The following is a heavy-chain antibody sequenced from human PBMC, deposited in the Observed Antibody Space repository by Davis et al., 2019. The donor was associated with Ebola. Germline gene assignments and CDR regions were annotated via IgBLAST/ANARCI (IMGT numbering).Heavy chain of an antibody. CDR1: GFTFSRYW. CDR2: INSEGRRT. CDR3: AKVRDDYGTVDGFDI. J-gene: IGHJ3*02. Sequence: HTGGSLRLSCAASGFTFSRYWMYWVRQAPGTGLVWVSRINSEGRRTTYSDSVKGRFTISRDNSKNALYLQMKSLRVEDTAVYYCAKVRDDYGTVDGFDIWGQGTMVTVSS. D-gene: IGHD4-17*01. V-gene: IGHV3-74*01.